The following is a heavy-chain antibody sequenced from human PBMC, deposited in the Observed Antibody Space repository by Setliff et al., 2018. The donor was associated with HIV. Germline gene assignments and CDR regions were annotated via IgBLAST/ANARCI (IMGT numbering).Heavy chain of an antibody. J-gene: IGHJ4*02. Sequence: ASVKVSCKASGYTFTDYFMHWVRQAPGQGLEWMGWISPNNGDTNIPQTFQGRVTLTRDTSISTAYLELTSLRSDDTAIFYCMRGREIGSRSPLELSDYWGQGTLVTVSS. CDR1: GYTFTDYF. CDR3: MRGREIGSRSPLELSDY. CDR2: ISPNNGDT. V-gene: IGHV1-2*02. D-gene: IGHD1-26*01.